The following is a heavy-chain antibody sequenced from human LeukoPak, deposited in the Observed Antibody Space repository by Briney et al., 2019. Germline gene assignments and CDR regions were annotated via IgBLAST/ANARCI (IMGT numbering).Heavy chain of an antibody. D-gene: IGHD5-24*01. J-gene: IGHJ3*02. Sequence: ASVKVSCKASGYTFTSYYIHWVRLAPGQGLEWMGIINPSGGSTSYAQKFQGRVTMTRDTSTSTVYMELSSLRSEDTAVYYCAREWVEMATTNAFDIWGQGTMVTVSS. CDR1: GYTFTSYY. V-gene: IGHV1-46*01. CDR3: AREWVEMATTNAFDI. CDR2: INPSGGST.